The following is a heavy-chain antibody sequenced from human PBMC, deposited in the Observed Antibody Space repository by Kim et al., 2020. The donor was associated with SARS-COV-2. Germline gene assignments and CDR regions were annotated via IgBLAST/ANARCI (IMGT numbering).Heavy chain of an antibody. V-gene: IGHV3-23*01. J-gene: IGHJ4*02. CDR2: GST. D-gene: IGHD3-10*01. CDR3: THYYGSDSI. Sequence: GSTSYADSVKGPFTITRDNSKNTLYLQMNSMRADDTAVYYCTHYYGSDSIWGQGTLVTVSS.